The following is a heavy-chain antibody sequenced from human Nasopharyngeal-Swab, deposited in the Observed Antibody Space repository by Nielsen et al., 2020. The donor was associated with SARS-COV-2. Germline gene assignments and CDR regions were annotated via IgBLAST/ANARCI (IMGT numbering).Heavy chain of an antibody. CDR2: ISSSSSYI. CDR3: ARDTGGPFDY. D-gene: IGHD3-16*01. J-gene: IGHJ4*01. V-gene: IGHV3-21*01. Sequence: VRQAPGKGLEWVSSISSSSSYIYYADSVKGRFTISSDNAKNSLYLQMNSLRAEDTAVYYCARDTGGPFDYWGQGTLVTVSS.